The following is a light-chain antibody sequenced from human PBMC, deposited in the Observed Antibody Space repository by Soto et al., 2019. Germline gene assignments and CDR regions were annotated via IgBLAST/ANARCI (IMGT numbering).Light chain of an antibody. J-gene: IGKJ2*01. Sequence: DIQMTQSPSTLSASVGDRVTITCRASQSISSWLAWYQQKPGKAPKLLIYKASSLESGVPSRFSGSGSATEFTLTISSLQPDDFATYYCQQYNSYSPYTFGQGTKLEIE. CDR1: QSISSW. CDR3: QQYNSYSPYT. CDR2: KAS. V-gene: IGKV1-5*03.